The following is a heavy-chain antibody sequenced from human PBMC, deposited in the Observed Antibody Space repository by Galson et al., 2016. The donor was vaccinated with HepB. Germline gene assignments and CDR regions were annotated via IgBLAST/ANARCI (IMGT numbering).Heavy chain of an antibody. Sequence: SVKVSCKASGYTFTSYYFHWVRQAPGQGLEWMGIINPSGGSTSYAQKFQGRVTMTRDTSTSTVYMELSSLRSEDTAIYFCTRAFPISGPTLSITNRKAFWTRDYYYYGMDVWGQGTTVTVSS. D-gene: IGHD2-8*01. CDR2: INPSGGST. CDR3: TRAFPISGPTLSITNRKAFWTRDYYYYGMDV. V-gene: IGHV1-46*01. J-gene: IGHJ6*02. CDR1: GYTFTSYY.